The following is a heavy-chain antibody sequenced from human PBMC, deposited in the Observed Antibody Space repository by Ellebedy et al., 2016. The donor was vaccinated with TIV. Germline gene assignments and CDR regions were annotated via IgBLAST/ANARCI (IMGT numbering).Heavy chain of an antibody. V-gene: IGHV3-23*01. D-gene: IGHD5-18*01. J-gene: IGHJ4*02. Sequence: GESLKISCAASGFTFGNYAMSWVRRSPGKGLEWVSAISGNGGNTYYADSVKGRFTISRDNSKNTLYLQMNSLRAEDTAVYYCAKDLDSYGTTPDYWGQGTLVTVSS. CDR2: ISGNGGNT. CDR1: GFTFGNYA. CDR3: AKDLDSYGTTPDY.